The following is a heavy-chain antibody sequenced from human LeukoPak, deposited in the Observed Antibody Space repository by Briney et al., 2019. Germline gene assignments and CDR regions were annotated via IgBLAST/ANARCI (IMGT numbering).Heavy chain of an antibody. Sequence: GGSLRLSCAASGFTFSSHWMHWVRHAPGKGLVWVSRINSDGSSISYADSVKGRFTISRDNAKNSLYLQMSSLRAEDTAVYYCARDVFLSRLADERRFLWFGEWDYYGMDCWLQGTTVTVCS. CDR2: INSDGSSI. J-gene: IGHJ6*02. V-gene: IGHV3-74*01. CDR3: ARDVFLSRLADERRFLWFGEWDYYGMDC. D-gene: IGHD3-10*01. CDR1: GFTFSSHW.